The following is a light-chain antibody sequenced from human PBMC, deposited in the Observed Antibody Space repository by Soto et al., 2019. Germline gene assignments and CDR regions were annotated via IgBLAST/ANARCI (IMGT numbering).Light chain of an antibody. CDR2: EVS. V-gene: IGLV2-14*01. J-gene: IGLJ3*02. Sequence: QSVLTQPASVSGSPGQSITISCTGTSSDVGGYNYVSWYQQHPGKAPKLMIYEVSNRPSGVSNRFSGSKSGNTASLTISGLQAEDEADYYCISYTSSSTRVFGGGTKLIVL. CDR3: ISYTSSSTRV. CDR1: SSDVGGYNY.